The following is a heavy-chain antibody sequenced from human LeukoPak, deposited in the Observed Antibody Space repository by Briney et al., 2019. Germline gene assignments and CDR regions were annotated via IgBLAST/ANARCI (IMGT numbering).Heavy chain of an antibody. D-gene: IGHD2-2*01. CDR2: IYYSGST. J-gene: IGHJ4*02. CDR1: GGSISSYY. Sequence: PSETLSLTCTVSGGSISSYYWSWIRQPPGKGLEWIGYIYYSGSTNYNPSLKSRVTTSVDTSKNQFSLKLSSVTAADTAVYYCARCSSTSCSDFDYWGQGTLVTVSS. V-gene: IGHV4-59*01. CDR3: ARCSSTSCSDFDY.